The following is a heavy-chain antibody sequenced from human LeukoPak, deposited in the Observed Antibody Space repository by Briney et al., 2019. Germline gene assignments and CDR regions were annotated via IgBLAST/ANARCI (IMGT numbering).Heavy chain of an antibody. Sequence: GSLRLSCAASGFTVSSNYMSWVRQAPGKGLEWVSVIYSGGSTYYADSVKGRFTISRDNSKNTLYLQMNSLRAEDTAVYYCAIDRLSYYDSSGYYYDDYWGQGTLVTVSS. J-gene: IGHJ4*02. D-gene: IGHD3-22*01. CDR2: IYSGGST. V-gene: IGHV3-53*01. CDR1: GFTVSSNY. CDR3: AIDRLSYYDSSGYYYDDY.